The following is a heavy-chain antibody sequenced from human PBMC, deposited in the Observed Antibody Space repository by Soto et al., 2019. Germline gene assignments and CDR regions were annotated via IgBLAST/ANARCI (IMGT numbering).Heavy chain of an antibody. J-gene: IGHJ4*02. D-gene: IGHD3-22*01. Sequence: GSLRLSCAASGFTFSSYAMSWVRQAPGKGLEWVSAISGSGGSTYYADSVKGRFTISRDNSKNTLYLQMNSLRAEDTAVYYCAKVPYYNDSSGYFDYWGQGTLVTVSS. CDR2: ISGSGGST. CDR1: GFTFSSYA. V-gene: IGHV3-23*01. CDR3: AKVPYYNDSSGYFDY.